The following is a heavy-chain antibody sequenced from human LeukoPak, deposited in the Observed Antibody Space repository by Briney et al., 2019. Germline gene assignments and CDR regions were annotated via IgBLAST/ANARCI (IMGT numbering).Heavy chain of an antibody. J-gene: IGHJ4*02. CDR3: GRVRGLNDY. Sequence: PGGSLRLSCAASGFAFSSYEMNWVRQGPGKGLEWVSYIGSSGSTIYYADSVKGRFTISRDNAKNSLYLQMNSLRAEDTAVYYCGRVRGLNDYWGQGTLVTVSS. CDR2: IGSSGSTI. CDR1: GFAFSSYE. V-gene: IGHV3-48*03.